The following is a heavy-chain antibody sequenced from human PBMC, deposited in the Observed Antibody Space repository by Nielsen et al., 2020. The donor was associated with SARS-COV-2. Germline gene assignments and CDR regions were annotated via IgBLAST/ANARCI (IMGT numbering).Heavy chain of an antibody. D-gene: IGHD2-2*01. CDR2: ISSSGSTI. CDR3: ARVPSSSTSYLFGY. V-gene: IGHV3-48*03. Sequence: GESLKISCAASGFTFSSYEMNWVRQAPGKGLEWVSYISSSGSTIYYADSVKGRFTISRDNAKNSLYLQMNSLRAEDTAVYYCARVPSSSTSYLFGYWGQGTLVTVSS. CDR1: GFTFSSYE. J-gene: IGHJ4*02.